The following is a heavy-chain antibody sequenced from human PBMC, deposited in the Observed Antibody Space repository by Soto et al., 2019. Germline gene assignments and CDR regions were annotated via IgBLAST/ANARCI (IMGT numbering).Heavy chain of an antibody. CDR2: IKDDGGQQ. V-gene: IGHV3-7*03. D-gene: IGHD3-16*01. CDR1: R. J-gene: IGHJ4*02. Sequence: RLGWVRQAPGKGLEWVANIKDDGGQQYYVDSVKGRFTISRDNAENSLYLHMSSLRVEDTAVYYSGNTPRRGGVDSWGQGTVVTVSS. CDR3: GNTPRRGGVDS.